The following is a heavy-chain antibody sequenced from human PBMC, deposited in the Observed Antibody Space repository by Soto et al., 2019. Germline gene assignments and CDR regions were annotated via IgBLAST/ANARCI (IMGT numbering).Heavy chain of an antibody. CDR2: INAGNGNT. CDR1: GYTFTSYA. V-gene: IGHV1-3*01. Sequence: QVQLVQSGAAVKKPGASVKVSCKASGYTFTSYAMHWVRQAPGQRLEWMGWINAGNGNTKYSQKCQGRVTITRDTSASTAYMKLSSLRSENTDVYYCAGWRFGSASVGANWFDPLGQGTLVTLSS. CDR3: AGWRFGSASVGANWFDP. D-gene: IGHD1-26*01. J-gene: IGHJ5*02.